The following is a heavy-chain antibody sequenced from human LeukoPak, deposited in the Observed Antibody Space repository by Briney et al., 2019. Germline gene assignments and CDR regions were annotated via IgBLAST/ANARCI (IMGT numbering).Heavy chain of an antibody. Sequence: PGGSLRLSCAASGFTFSSYNMNWVRQAPGKGLEWVSSISTTSDYIYYADSLKGRFTISRDNAKNTLYLQMTSLRAEDTAVYYCARLGARSGSYDYWGQGTLVTVSS. V-gene: IGHV3-21*01. CDR2: ISTTSDYI. CDR3: ARLGARSGSYDY. CDR1: GFTFSSYN. J-gene: IGHJ4*02. D-gene: IGHD3-10*01.